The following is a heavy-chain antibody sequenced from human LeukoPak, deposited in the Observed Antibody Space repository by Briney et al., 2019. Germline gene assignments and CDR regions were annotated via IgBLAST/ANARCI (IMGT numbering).Heavy chain of an antibody. CDR2: ISGSGGST. J-gene: IGHJ6*04. V-gene: IGHV3-23*01. Sequence: GGSLRLSCAASGFTFSSYAMSWVRQAPGKGLEWVSAISGSGGSTYYADSVKGRSTISRDNSKNTLYLQMNSLRAEDTAVYYCAKDWYWEPGAGQSYYYYGMDVWGKGTTVTVSS. CDR3: AKDWYWEPGAGQSYYYYGMDV. CDR1: GFTFSSYA. D-gene: IGHD1-14*01.